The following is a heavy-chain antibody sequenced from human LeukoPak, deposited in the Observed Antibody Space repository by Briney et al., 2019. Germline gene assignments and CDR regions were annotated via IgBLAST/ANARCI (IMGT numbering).Heavy chain of an antibody. Sequence: PSETLSLTCTVSGGSISSGSYYWSWIRQPAVKGLEWIGRIYTSGSTNYNPPLKSRFTISVDTSKNQFSLKLSSVTAADTAVYYCARAVERSIAAHNWFDPWGQGTLVTVSS. D-gene: IGHD6-6*01. J-gene: IGHJ5*02. CDR3: ARAVERSIAAHNWFDP. V-gene: IGHV4-61*02. CDR1: GGSISSGSYY. CDR2: IYTSGST.